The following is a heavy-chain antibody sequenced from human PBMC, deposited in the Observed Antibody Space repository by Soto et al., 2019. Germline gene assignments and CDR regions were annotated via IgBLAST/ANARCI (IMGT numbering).Heavy chain of an antibody. D-gene: IGHD3-10*01. V-gene: IGHV1-46*01. J-gene: IGHJ6*02. Sequence: QVQLVQSGAEVKKPGASVKVSCKASGYTFTSYYMHWVRQAPGQGLEWMGIINPSGGSTSYAQKFQGRVTMTRDTSTSTVYMELSSLRSEDTAVYYCVRVVGYGSGTDYYYYGMDVWGQGTTVTVSS. CDR2: INPSGGST. CDR1: GYTFTSYY. CDR3: VRVVGYGSGTDYYYYGMDV.